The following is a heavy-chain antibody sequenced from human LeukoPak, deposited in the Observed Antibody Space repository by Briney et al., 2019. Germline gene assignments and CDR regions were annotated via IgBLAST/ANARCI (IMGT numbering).Heavy chain of an antibody. D-gene: IGHD1-26*01. CDR1: GFTFNTYW. CDR2: IKQDGSEK. Sequence: PGGSLRLSCVASGFTFNTYWMSWVRQAPGKGLEWVANIKQDGSEKYYVDSVKGRFTISRDNAKNSLYLQMNSLRAEDTAVYYCARDPYSGSYSAYYYYYMDVWGKGTTVTVSS. J-gene: IGHJ6*03. V-gene: IGHV3-7*01. CDR3: ARDPYSGSYSAYYYYYMDV.